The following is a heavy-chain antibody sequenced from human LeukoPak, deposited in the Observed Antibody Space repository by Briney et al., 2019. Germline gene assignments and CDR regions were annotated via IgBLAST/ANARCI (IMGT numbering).Heavy chain of an antibody. CDR3: ARHVGISF. Sequence: GGSLRLSCAVSGLTFSGSWITWIRQAPGKGLEWVANIREDGTEKNYVDSVKGRFTISRDNAKNSLFLQMSNLRDDDTAIYYCARHVGISFWGQGTLVTVSS. CDR2: IREDGTEK. J-gene: IGHJ4*02. V-gene: IGHV3-7*01. D-gene: IGHD7-27*01. CDR1: GLTFSGSW.